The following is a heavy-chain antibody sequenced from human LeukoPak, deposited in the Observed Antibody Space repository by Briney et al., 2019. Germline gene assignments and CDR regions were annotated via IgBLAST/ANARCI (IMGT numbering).Heavy chain of an antibody. CDR1: GSTFSSYS. D-gene: IGHD6-19*01. V-gene: IGHV3-21*01. Sequence: GGSLRLSCAASGSTFSSYSMNWVRQAPGKGLEWVSSISSSSSYIYYADSVKGRFTISRDNAKNSLYLQMNSLRAEDTAVYYCATGWDHDAFDIWGQGTMVTVSS. CDR2: ISSSSSYI. CDR3: ATGWDHDAFDI. J-gene: IGHJ3*02.